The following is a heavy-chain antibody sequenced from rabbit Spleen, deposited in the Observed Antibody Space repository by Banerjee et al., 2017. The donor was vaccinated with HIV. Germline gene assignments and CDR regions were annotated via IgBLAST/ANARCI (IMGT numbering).Heavy chain of an antibody. J-gene: IGHJ6*01. CDR1: RFDFSTYS. CDR3: ARDTGTSFSSYGMDL. Sequence: ELVESGGGLVQPGGSLKLSCKASRFDFSTYSMSWVRQAPGKGLEWITCINIATGKSVYASWVSGRFIMSRTSSTTVTLQMTSLTAADTATYFCARDTGTSFSSYGMDLWGPGTLVTVS. V-gene: IGHV1S45*01. CDR2: INIATGKS. D-gene: IGHD7-1*01.